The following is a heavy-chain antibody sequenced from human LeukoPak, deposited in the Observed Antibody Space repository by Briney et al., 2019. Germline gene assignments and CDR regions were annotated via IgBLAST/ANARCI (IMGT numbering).Heavy chain of an antibody. CDR1: GGTFSSYA. CDR3: AGKPVDTAMVPEDYYYYYGMDV. CDR2: IIPILGIA. J-gene: IGHJ6*02. Sequence: ASVKVSCKASGGTFSSYAISWVRQAPGQGLEWMGRIIPILGIANYAQKFQGRVTSTADKSTSTAYMELSSLRSEDTAVYYCAGKPVDTAMVPEDYYYYYGMDVWGQGTTVTVSS. D-gene: IGHD5-18*01. V-gene: IGHV1-69*04.